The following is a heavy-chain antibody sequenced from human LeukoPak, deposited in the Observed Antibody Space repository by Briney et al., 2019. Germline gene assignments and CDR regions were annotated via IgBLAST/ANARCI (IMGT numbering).Heavy chain of an antibody. CDR2: IYYSGST. CDR1: GGSISSSSYY. J-gene: IGHJ4*02. Sequence: SETLSLTCTVSGGSISSSSYYWGWIRQPPGKGLEWIGSIYYSGSTYYNPSLKSRVTISVDTSKNQLSLKLSSVTAADTAVYYCARDAMIVVDYFDYWGQGTLVTVSS. CDR3: ARDAMIVVDYFDY. D-gene: IGHD3-22*01. V-gene: IGHV4-39*02.